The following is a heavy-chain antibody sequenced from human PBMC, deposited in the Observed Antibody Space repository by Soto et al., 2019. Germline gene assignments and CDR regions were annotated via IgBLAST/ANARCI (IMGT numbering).Heavy chain of an antibody. CDR2: IYTSGST. CDR3: ARDCSTSCYNWFDP. D-gene: IGHD2-2*01. J-gene: IGHJ5*02. Sequence: SETLSLTCTVSGGSISSYYWSWIRQPAGKGLGWIGRIYTSGSTNYNPSLKSRVTMSVDTSKNQFSLKLSSVTAADTAVYYCARDCSTSCYNWFDPWGQETLVTVSS. V-gene: IGHV4-4*07. CDR1: GGSISSYY.